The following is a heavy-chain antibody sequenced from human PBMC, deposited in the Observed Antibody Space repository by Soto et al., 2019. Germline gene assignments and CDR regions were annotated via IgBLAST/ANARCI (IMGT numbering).Heavy chain of an antibody. J-gene: IGHJ4*02. CDR3: ARGGIVVPAASFGY. CDR1: GFTFSSYW. D-gene: IGHD2-2*01. V-gene: IGHV3-74*01. CDR2: INSDGSST. Sequence: GGSLRLSCAASGFTFSSYWMHWVRQAPGKGLVWVSRINSDGSSTSYADSVKGRFTISRDNAKNTLYLQMNSLRAEDTAVYYCARGGIVVPAASFGYWGQGTLVTVSS.